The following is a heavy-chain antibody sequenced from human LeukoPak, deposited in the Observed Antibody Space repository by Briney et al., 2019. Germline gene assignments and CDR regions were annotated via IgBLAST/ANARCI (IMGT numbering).Heavy chain of an antibody. J-gene: IGHJ4*02. Sequence: SETLSLTCSVSGGXISSYYWSWIRQPPGKGLEWIAYIYYSGSTNYNPSLKSRVTISVDTSKNQFSLKLSSVTAADTAVYYCARDLKGWELWGYFDYWGQGTLVTVSS. CDR2: IYYSGST. D-gene: IGHD1-26*01. CDR3: ARDLKGWELWGYFDY. CDR1: GGXISSYY. V-gene: IGHV4-59*01.